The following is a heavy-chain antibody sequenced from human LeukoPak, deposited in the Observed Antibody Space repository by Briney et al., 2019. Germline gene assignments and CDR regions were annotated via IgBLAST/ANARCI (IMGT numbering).Heavy chain of an antibody. CDR1: GGSFSGYY. D-gene: IGHD3-10*01. CDR3: ARGYGFGELFPLDY. J-gene: IGHJ4*02. V-gene: IGHV4-34*01. CDR2: IYHSGST. Sequence: SETLSLTCAVYGGSFSGYYWSWLRQPPGKGREWVGYIYHSGSTYYNPSLKSRVTISVDRSKNQFSLKLSSVTAADTAVYYCARGYGFGELFPLDYWGQGTLVTVSS.